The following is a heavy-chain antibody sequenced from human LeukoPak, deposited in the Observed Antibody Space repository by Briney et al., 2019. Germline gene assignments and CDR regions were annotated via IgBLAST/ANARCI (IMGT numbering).Heavy chain of an antibody. CDR1: GFTFSDYS. D-gene: IGHD2-2*01. J-gene: IGHJ4*02. V-gene: IGHV3-48*01. CDR2: VGISSGNT. CDR3: ARDTKYAFDN. Sequence: PGGSLRLSCAASGFTFSDYSMNWVRQAPGKGLEWISYVGISSGNTKYADSVKGRFTISGGKAKNSLYLQMNSLRVEDTAVYYCARDTKYAFDNWGQGTLVTVSS.